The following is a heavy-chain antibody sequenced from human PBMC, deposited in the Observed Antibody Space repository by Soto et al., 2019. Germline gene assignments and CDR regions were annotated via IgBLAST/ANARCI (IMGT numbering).Heavy chain of an antibody. CDR3: ARDRGGGSGWPYFDY. V-gene: IGHV3-33*01. D-gene: IGHD6-19*01. Sequence: QVQLVESGGGVVQPGRSMRLSCAASGFTFSSYGMHWVRQAPGKGLEWVAVIWYEGSNKYYADSVKGRFTISRDNSKNALYLQINSLRAEDTAVYYCARDRGGGSGWPYFDYGGQGTLVTFSS. CDR1: GFTFSSYG. J-gene: IGHJ4*02. CDR2: IWYEGSNK.